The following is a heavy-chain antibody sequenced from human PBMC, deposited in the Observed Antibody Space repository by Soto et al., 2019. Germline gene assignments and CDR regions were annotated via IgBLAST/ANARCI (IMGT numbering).Heavy chain of an antibody. Sequence: SVKVSCKASGYTFTTYDISWVRQAPGQGLEWMGWISGYNGNTNYAQNLQGRVTMTTDTSTNTAYMELRSLRSDDTAVYYCARERRRPYYDILTGHYPFDYWGQGTLVTVSS. D-gene: IGHD3-9*01. V-gene: IGHV1-18*01. J-gene: IGHJ4*02. CDR3: ARERRRPYYDILTGHYPFDY. CDR1: GYTFTTYD. CDR2: ISGYNGNT.